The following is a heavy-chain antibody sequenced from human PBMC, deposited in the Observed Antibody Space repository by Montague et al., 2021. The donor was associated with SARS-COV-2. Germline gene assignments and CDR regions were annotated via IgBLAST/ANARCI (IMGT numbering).Heavy chain of an antibody. J-gene: IGHJ4*02. D-gene: IGHD5-24*01. CDR3: ASGEEAMATIVDEYFDY. Sequence: SETLSLTCTVSGGSISSSSYYWGWIRQPPGRGLEWIGSIYYSGSTYYNPSLKSPVTISVDTSKNPFSLKLISVTAAATAVYYCASGEEAMATIVDEYFDYWGQGTLVTVSS. CDR2: IYYSGST. CDR1: GGSISSSSYY. V-gene: IGHV4-39*01.